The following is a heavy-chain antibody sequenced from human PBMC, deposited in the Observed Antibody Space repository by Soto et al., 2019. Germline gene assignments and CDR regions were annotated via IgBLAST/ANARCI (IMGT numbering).Heavy chain of an antibody. CDR1: GYTFTSYD. CDR2: MNPNSGNT. V-gene: IGHV1-8*01. J-gene: IGHJ6*02. D-gene: IGHD3-3*01. Sequence: EASVKVSCKASGYTFTSYDINWVRQATGQGLEWMGWMNPNSGNTGYAQKFQGRVTMTRNTSISTAYMELSSLRSEDTAVYYCASGRFLEWLLQRYYYYGMDVWGQGTTVTVSS. CDR3: ASGRFLEWLLQRYYYYGMDV.